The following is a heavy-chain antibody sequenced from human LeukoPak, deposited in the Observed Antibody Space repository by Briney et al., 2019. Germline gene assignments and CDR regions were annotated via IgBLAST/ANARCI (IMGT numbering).Heavy chain of an antibody. V-gene: IGHV3-15*01. Sequence: PGGSLRLSCAASGFNFANAWMSWVRQVPGGGLEWIGQIKTRDEGAATDYAAPVNGRFTILRDDSDNTLYLHMNGLKSDDTGVYYCSTDYLLDISGEWNFFDSWGQGTLVTVSS. CDR2: IKTRDEGAAT. D-gene: IGHD6-19*01. CDR1: GFNFANAW. J-gene: IGHJ4*02. CDR3: STDYLLDISGEWNFFDS.